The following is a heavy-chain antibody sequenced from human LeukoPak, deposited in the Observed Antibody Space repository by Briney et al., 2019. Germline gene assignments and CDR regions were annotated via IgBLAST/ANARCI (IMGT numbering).Heavy chain of an antibody. CDR2: INPNSGGT. V-gene: IGHV1-2*02. J-gene: IGHJ4*02. CDR1: GYTFTGYY. CDR3: ASFTVTTSGVNY. Sequence: ASVKVSCKASGYTFTGYYMHWVRQAPGQGLEWMGWINPNSGGTNYAQKFQGRVTMTRDTSISSAYMELSRLRSDDTAVYYCASFTVTTSGVNYWGQGTLVTVSS. D-gene: IGHD4-11*01.